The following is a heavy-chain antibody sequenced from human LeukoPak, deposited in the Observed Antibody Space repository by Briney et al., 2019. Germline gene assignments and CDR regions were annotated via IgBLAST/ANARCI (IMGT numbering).Heavy chain of an antibody. Sequence: SETLSLTCTVSGGSISGDYWSWLRQPAGKGLEWIGRIYTSGSTNYNPSLKSRVTMSVETSKNQFSLKLRSVTAADTAVYYCTRENDISIIRGVTNWFDPCGQGTLVTVSS. CDR1: GGSISGDY. D-gene: IGHD3-10*01. V-gene: IGHV4-4*07. CDR3: TRENDISIIRGVTNWFDP. CDR2: IYTSGST. J-gene: IGHJ5*02.